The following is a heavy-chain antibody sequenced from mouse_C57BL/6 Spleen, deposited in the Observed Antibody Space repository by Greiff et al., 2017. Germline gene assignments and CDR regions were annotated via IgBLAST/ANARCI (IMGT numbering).Heavy chain of an antibody. V-gene: IGHV1-55*01. J-gene: IGHJ1*03. CDR2: IYPGSGST. CDR3: AKVTTGGYWYFDV. Sequence: QVHVKQPGAELVKPGASVKMSCKASGYTFTSYWITWVKQRPGQGLEWIGDIYPGSGSTNYNEKFKSKATLTVDTSSSTAYMQLSSLTSEDSAVYYCAKVTTGGYWYFDVWGTGTTVTVSS. CDR1: GYTFTSYW. D-gene: IGHD2-2*01.